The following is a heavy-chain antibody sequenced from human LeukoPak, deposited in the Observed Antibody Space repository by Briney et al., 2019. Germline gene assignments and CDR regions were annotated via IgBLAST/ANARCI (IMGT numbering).Heavy chain of an antibody. CDR3: ARGGSCNSASGGDCSHLLIA. CDR2: INPNGGST. Sequence: GASVKVSCKASGYTFTSYYMHWVGQAPGQGREGMGMINPNGGSTSYAQKFQGRVTMTRDTSTSTVYMEFSSLRSEDTAVYYCARGGSCNSASGGDCSHLLIAWGQGTLVTVSS. J-gene: IGHJ5*02. D-gene: IGHD2-21*02. V-gene: IGHV1-46*01. CDR1: GYTFTSYY.